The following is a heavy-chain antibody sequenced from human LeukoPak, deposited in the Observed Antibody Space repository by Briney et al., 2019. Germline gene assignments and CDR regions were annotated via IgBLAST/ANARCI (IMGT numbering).Heavy chain of an antibody. D-gene: IGHD4-17*01. J-gene: IGHJ4*02. CDR2: ISGSGGRT. V-gene: IGHV3-23*01. CDR3: ATPPTVTRNY. CDR1: GFTFGSYA. Sequence: PGGSLRLSCAASGFTFGSYAMSWVRQAPGKGLEWVSSISGSGGRTHYADSVRGRFTISRDNSKNTLYLQMDSLRAEDTAVYYCATPPTVTRNYWGQGTLVTVSS.